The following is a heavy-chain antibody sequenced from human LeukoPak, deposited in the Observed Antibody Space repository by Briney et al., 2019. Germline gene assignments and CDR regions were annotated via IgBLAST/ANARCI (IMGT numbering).Heavy chain of an antibody. V-gene: IGHV4-59*01. J-gene: IGHJ5*02. D-gene: IGHD3-22*01. Sequence: SETLSLTCTVSGGSISSYYWSWIRQPPGKGLEWIGYIYYSGSTNYNPSLKSRVTISVDTSKNQFSLKLRSVTAADTAVYYCARAYYDSNDVDWFDPWGQGTLVTVSS. CDR1: GGSISSYY. CDR3: ARAYYDSNDVDWFDP. CDR2: IYYSGST.